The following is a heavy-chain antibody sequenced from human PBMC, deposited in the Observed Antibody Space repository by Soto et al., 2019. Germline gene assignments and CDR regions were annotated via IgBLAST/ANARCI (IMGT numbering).Heavy chain of an antibody. Sequence: GESLKISCQGSGYTFSTYWIAWVRQMPGKGLEWMGIIYPGDSDAKYSPAFQGQVTFSVDKSINTAYLQWTSLEASDSAMYFCARKFAPEFFDSWGQGTLVTVS. CDR1: GYTFSTYW. V-gene: IGHV5-51*01. CDR3: ARKFAPEFFDS. J-gene: IGHJ4*02. CDR2: IYPGDSDA.